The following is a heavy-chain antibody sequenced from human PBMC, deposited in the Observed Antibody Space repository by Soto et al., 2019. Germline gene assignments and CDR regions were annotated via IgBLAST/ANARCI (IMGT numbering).Heavy chain of an antibody. J-gene: IGHJ6*02. D-gene: IGHD3-10*01. CDR3: ARDGVTGIDC. V-gene: IGHV1-8*01. Sequence: QVQLVQSGAEVKKPGASVKVSCKASGYTFTSYDINWVRQATGQGLEWMGWMNPNSANTGYAQKFQGRATMTKNTTISTGYLELTTLRSEATAVDYCARDGVTGIDCWGPGNKVTVS. CDR2: MNPNSANT. CDR1: GYTFTSYD.